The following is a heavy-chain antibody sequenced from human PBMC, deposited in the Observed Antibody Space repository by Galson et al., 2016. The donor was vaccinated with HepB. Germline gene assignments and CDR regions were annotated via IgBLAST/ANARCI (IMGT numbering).Heavy chain of an antibody. CDR3: TRGTLGTAATMAFDY. D-gene: IGHD4/OR15-4a*01. CDR2: IYQTGTA. CDR1: GGSISNDYW. V-gene: IGHV4-4*02. Sequence: ETLSLTCDVSGGSISNDYWWSWVRQSLGKGLEWIGEIYQTGTANYDPSFTRRVSMSVDKSKNQFSLRLDSVTAADTAVYYCTRGTLGTAATMAFDYWGQGTLVSVSS. J-gene: IGHJ4*02.